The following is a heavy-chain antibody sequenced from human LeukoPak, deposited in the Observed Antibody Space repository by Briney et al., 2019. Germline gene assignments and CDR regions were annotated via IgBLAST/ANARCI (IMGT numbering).Heavy chain of an antibody. D-gene: IGHD1/OR15-1a*01. Sequence: SGRSLRLSCAASGFTFDDYAMHWVRQAPGKGLEWVSGISWNSGSIGYADSVKGRFTISRDNAKNSLYLQMNSLRAEDTALYYCAREQAARKGFWCDPWGQGTLVTVSS. CDR2: ISWNSGSI. CDR3: AREQAARKGFWCDP. CDR1: GFTFDDYA. J-gene: IGHJ5*02. V-gene: IGHV3-9*01.